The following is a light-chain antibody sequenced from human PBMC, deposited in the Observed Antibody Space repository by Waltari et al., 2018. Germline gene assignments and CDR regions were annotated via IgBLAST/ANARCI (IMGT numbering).Light chain of an antibody. CDR1: QRLSRY. V-gene: IGKV3-20*01. Sequence: EIVLTQSPGTLSLSQGERATLSCRASQRLSRYLAWYQQKPGHAPRLLIYGASTRATGIPDRFSGSGSGTDCSLTISSLEPEDCAVYYCQHHVSLPATFGQGTKVEIK. CDR3: QHHVSLPAT. J-gene: IGKJ1*01. CDR2: GAS.